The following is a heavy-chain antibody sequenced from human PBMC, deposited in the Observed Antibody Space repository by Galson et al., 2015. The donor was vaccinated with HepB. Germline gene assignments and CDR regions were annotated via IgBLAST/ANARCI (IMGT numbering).Heavy chain of an antibody. Sequence: SCKASGGTFSSYAISWVRQAPGQGLEWMGGIIPIFGIANYAQKFQGRVTITADKSTSTAYMELSSLRSEDTAVYYCARSGDYEGYYYYGMDVWGQGTTVTV. CDR3: ARSGDYEGYYYYGMDV. V-gene: IGHV1-69*17. CDR2: IIPIFGIA. J-gene: IGHJ6*02. D-gene: IGHD4-17*01. CDR1: GGTFSSYA.